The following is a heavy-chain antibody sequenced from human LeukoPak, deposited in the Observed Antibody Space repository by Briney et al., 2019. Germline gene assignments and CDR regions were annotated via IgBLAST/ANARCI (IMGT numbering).Heavy chain of an antibody. CDR3: VRFSNFWSGQEDY. D-gene: IGHD3-3*01. CDR1: GFTFSTYW. Sequence: GGSLRLSCAASGFTFSTYWMHWVRQAPGKGLVWVSGISSDGRSTTYAGSVKGRFTISRDNAKNTLYLQMNSLRAEDTAVYYCVRFSNFWSGQEDYWGQGSLVTVSS. CDR2: ISSDGRST. V-gene: IGHV3-74*01. J-gene: IGHJ4*02.